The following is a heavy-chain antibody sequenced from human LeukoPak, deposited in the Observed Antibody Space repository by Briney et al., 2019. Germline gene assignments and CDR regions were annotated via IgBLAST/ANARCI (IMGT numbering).Heavy chain of an antibody. V-gene: IGHV4-4*07. D-gene: IGHD3-22*01. J-gene: IGHJ4*02. CDR1: GGSISSYY. Sequence: SETLSLTCTVSGGSISSYYWSWIRQPAGKGLEWIGRIYTSGSTNYNPSLKSRVTMSVDTSKNQFSPKLSSVTAADTAVYYCAREVYYYDSSGYRGYYFDYWGQGTLVTVSS. CDR2: IYTSGST. CDR3: AREVYYYDSSGYRGYYFDY.